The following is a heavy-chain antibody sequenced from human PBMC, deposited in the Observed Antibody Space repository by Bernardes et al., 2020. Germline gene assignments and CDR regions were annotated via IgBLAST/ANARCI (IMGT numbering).Heavy chain of an antibody. D-gene: IGHD1-20*01. Sequence: GGSLRLSCAASGFTFSSYAMHWVRQAPGKGLEWVAVISYDGSNKYYADSVKGRFTISRDNSKNTLYLQMNSLRAEDTAVYYCAREGYNVPPAHYYYYYGMDVWGQGTTVTVSS. V-gene: IGHV3-30-3*01. CDR3: AREGYNVPPAHYYYYYGMDV. CDR1: GFTFSSYA. CDR2: ISYDGSNK. J-gene: IGHJ6*02.